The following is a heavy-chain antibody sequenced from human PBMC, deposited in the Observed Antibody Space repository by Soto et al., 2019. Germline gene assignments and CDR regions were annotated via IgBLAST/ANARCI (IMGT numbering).Heavy chain of an antibody. CDR1: GGSLSDYF. Sequence: SETLSLTCVVSGGSLSDYFWSWIRQPPGMALEWIGEINHLGSINYNPSLKSRVTISVDTSKNQFSLKLSSVTAADTAVYYSARHVLLWFGELSIWGQGTMVTVSS. D-gene: IGHD3-10*01. V-gene: IGHV4-34*01. CDR3: ARHVLLWFGELSI. J-gene: IGHJ4*02. CDR2: INHLGSI.